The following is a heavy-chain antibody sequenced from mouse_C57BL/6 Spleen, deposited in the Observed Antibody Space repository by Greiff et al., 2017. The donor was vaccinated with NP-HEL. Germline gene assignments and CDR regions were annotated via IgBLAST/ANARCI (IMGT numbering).Heavy chain of an antibody. CDR1: GYSFTGYY. D-gene: IGHD2-3*01. CDR2: INPSTGGT. Sequence: EVKLQESGPELVKPGASVKISCKASGYSFTGYYMNWVKQSPEKSLEWIGEINPSTGGTTYNQKFKAKATLTVDKSSSTAYMQLKSLTSEDSAVYYCARLYDSYYYAMDYWGQGTSVTVSS. J-gene: IGHJ4*01. V-gene: IGHV1-42*01. CDR3: ARLYDSYYYAMDY.